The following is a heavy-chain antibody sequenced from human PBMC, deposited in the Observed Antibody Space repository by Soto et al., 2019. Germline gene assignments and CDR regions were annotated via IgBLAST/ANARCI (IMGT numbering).Heavy chain of an antibody. D-gene: IGHD6-13*01. J-gene: IGHJ4*02. Sequence: GGSLRLSCAASGFTFSSYSMNWVRQAPGKGLEWVSYISSSSSIIYYADSVKGRFTISRDNAKNSLYLQMNSLRDEDTAVYYCAKEQGSSWYEIDYWGQGTLVTVSS. CDR3: AKEQGSSWYEIDY. CDR2: ISSSSSII. CDR1: GFTFSSYS. V-gene: IGHV3-48*02.